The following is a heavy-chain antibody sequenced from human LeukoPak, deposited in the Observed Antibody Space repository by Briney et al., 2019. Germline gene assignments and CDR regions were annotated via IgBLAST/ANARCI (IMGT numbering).Heavy chain of an antibody. V-gene: IGHV3-53*01. J-gene: IGHJ4*02. CDR3: ARGKLTPITIFGVDYFDY. D-gene: IGHD3-3*01. CDR2: IYSGGST. Sequence: QPGGSLRLSCAASGFTVSSNYMSWVRQAPGKGLESVSVIYSGGSTYYADSVKGRFTISRDNSKNTLYLQMNSLRAEDTAVYYCARGKLTPITIFGVDYFDYSGQGTLVTVSS. CDR1: GFTVSSNY.